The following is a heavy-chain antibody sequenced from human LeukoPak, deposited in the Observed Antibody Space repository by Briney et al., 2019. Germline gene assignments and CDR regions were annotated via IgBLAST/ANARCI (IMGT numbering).Heavy chain of an antibody. CDR3: ARDLRRGNRPAYASWKDY. V-gene: IGHV3-21*01. CDR2: LSSSSSYI. Sequence: GGSVALSCSASGFTFSCHRMMWARPAPGKGRVGFSTLSSSSSYIFDEASVKGRFTTSRDNAKNSLYQQMNSRTAEDTTVYYCARDLRRGNRPAYASWKDYWGQGTLVTVSS. CDR1: GFTFSCHR. D-gene: IGHD3-16*01. J-gene: IGHJ4*02.